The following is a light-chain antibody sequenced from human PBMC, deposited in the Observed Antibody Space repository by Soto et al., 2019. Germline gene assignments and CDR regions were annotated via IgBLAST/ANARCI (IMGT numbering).Light chain of an antibody. V-gene: IGKV3D-15*01. CDR1: QSVTRN. CDR2: GAS. CDR3: QQYNNWPLT. Sequence: EIVMTQSPATLSVSPGERATLSCRASQSVTRNLAWYQQKPGQAPRLLIYGASTRATGIPARFSGSGSGTEFILTISSLQSEDFAVYYCQQYNNWPLTFGPGTKVDIK. J-gene: IGKJ3*01.